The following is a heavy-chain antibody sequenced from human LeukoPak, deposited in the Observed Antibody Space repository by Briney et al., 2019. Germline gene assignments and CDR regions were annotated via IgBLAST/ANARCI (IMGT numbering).Heavy chain of an antibody. CDR3: AREMLACFDY. D-gene: IGHD2-8*01. J-gene: IGHJ4*02. CDR2: ISYDGSNK. CDR1: GFTFSSYA. Sequence: GGSLRLSCAASGFTFSSYAMHWVRQAPGKGLEWVAVISYDGSNKYYADSVKGRFTISRDNSKNTLYLQMNSLRAEDTAVYYCAREMLACFDYWGQGTLVTVSS. V-gene: IGHV3-30-3*01.